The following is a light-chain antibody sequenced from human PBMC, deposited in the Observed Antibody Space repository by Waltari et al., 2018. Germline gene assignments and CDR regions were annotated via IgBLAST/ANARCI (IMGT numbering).Light chain of an antibody. Sequence: EIVLTQSPATLSLSPGERATLSCRASQSVSSYLAWNQQKPGQAPRLLIYDATNRATGIPARFSGSGSVTDFTLTISSLEPEDFAVYYCQQRSNWPRTFGQGTKLEIK. CDR2: DAT. CDR3: QQRSNWPRT. J-gene: IGKJ2*02. V-gene: IGKV3-11*01. CDR1: QSVSSY.